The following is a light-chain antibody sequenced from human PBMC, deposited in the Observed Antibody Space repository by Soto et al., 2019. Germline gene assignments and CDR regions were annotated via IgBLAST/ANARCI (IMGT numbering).Light chain of an antibody. CDR2: DVG. Sequence: QSALTQPRSVSGSPGQSVAISCTGTSSDVGGYNYVSWYQQHPGKAPKLMIYDVGKRPSGVPDRFSGAKSGNTASLTISGLQAEDEADYYCCSHAASYTYVFGTGTKLTVL. CDR1: SSDVGGYNY. CDR3: CSHAASYTYV. V-gene: IGLV2-11*01. J-gene: IGLJ1*01.